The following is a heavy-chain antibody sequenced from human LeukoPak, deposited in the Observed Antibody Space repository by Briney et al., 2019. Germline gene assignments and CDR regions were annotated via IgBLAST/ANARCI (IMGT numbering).Heavy chain of an antibody. V-gene: IGHV1-69*13. CDR1: GGTFSSYA. J-gene: IGHJ4*02. CDR2: IIPIFGTA. CDR3: ARSRGGNHGNFDY. Sequence: SVKVSCKASGGTFSSYAISWVRQAPGQGLEWMGGIIPIFGTANYAQKFQGRVTITADESTSTAYMELSSLRSEDTAVYYCARSRGGNHGNFDYWGQGTLVTVSS. D-gene: IGHD1-14*01.